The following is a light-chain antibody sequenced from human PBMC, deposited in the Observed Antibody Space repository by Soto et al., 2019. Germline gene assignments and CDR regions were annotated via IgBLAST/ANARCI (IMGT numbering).Light chain of an antibody. CDR2: AAS. Sequence: DIQMTQSPSSLSASVGDRVTITCRASQSISSYLNWYQQKPGKAPKLLIYAASSLQSGVPSRFSGSGSGTDFTLTISSLQPEDFATYYCQQSYSTLTWKFXQGTKVDIK. CDR1: QSISSY. V-gene: IGKV1-39*01. J-gene: IGKJ1*01. CDR3: QQSYSTLTWK.